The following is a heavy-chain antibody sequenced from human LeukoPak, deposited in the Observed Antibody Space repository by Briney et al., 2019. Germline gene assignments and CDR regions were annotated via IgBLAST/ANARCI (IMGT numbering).Heavy chain of an antibody. D-gene: IGHD1-26*01. J-gene: IGHJ4*02. V-gene: IGHV3-30*04. CDR2: ISYDASSK. CDR3: ARGGVVGGTTYRYFDY. CDR1: GFTFSNYA. Sequence: GGSLRLSCAASGFTFSNYAMHWVRQAPGKGLEWVALISYDASSKYHADSVKGRFTISRDNSKNTLSLQMNSLRPEDTAVYYCARGGVVGGTTYRYFDYWGRGTLVTVSS.